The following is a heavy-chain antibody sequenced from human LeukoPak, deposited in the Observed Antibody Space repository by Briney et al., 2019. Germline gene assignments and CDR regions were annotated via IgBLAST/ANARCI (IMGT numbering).Heavy chain of an antibody. CDR3: ARDKRGSDAFDI. CDR1: GGTFSSDA. J-gene: IGHJ3*02. V-gene: IGHV1-69*04. CDR2: IIPILRIA. Sequence: SVKVSCKASGGTFSSDAISWVRQAPGQGLEWMGRIIPILRIANYAQKFQGRVTITADKSTSTAYMELSSLRSEDTAVYYCARDKRGSDAFDIWGQGTMVTVSS. D-gene: IGHD3-10*01.